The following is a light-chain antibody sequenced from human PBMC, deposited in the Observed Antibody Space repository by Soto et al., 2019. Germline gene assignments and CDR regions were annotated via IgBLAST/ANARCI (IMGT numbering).Light chain of an antibody. CDR1: QGIGNY. J-gene: IGKJ4*02. CDR3: QHCNRFPFT. V-gene: IGKV1-9*01. Sequence: IQLTQSPSSLSASVGDRVTITCRASQGIGNYLAWYQQKPGKAPNLLIYLASTLQGGVPSRFSGSGSGTDFSLTISSLQPEDVATYYCQHCNRFPFTFGGGTKVELK. CDR2: LAS.